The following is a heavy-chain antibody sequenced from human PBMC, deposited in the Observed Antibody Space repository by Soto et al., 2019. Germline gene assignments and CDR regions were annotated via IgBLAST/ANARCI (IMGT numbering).Heavy chain of an antibody. D-gene: IGHD4-17*01. CDR2: IYPGDSDT. CDR3: ARGTVSSDFDY. J-gene: IGHJ4*02. Sequence: GESLKISCKGSGYSFANYWIGWVRQMPGKGLEWMGTIYPGDSDTRYSPSFQGQVTISADKSISTAYLQWSSLKASDTAMYYCARGTVSSDFDYWGQGTLVTVSS. V-gene: IGHV5-51*03. CDR1: GYSFANYW.